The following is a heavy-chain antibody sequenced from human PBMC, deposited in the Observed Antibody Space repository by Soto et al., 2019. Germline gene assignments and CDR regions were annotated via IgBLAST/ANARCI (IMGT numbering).Heavy chain of an antibody. CDR2: ITHSGST. V-gene: IGHV4-34*01. J-gene: IGHJ6*02. Sequence: PSETLSITCAVSGGSFSSYYWTLIRQSPGKGLEWIGEITHSGSTNYNPSLKSRVTISVNTSKNQFSLKLSSVTAADTAVYYCAGIPEAHYYGIHVWGQGTTVT. CDR3: AGIPEAHYYGIHV. D-gene: IGHD2-2*01. CDR1: GGSFSSYY.